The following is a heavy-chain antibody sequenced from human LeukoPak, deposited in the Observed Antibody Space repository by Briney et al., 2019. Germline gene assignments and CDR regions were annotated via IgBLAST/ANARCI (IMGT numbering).Heavy chain of an antibody. CDR2: IIPILGIA. Sequence: GASVKVSCKASGGTFSSYAISWVRQAPGQGLEWMGRIIPILGIANYAQKFQGRVTITADESTSTAYMELSSLRSEDTAVYYCASEGFPRYCGGDCYLGTGNWFDPWGQGTLVTVSS. V-gene: IGHV1-69*04. CDR1: GGTFSSYA. J-gene: IGHJ5*02. CDR3: ASEGFPRYCGGDCYLGTGNWFDP. D-gene: IGHD2-21*02.